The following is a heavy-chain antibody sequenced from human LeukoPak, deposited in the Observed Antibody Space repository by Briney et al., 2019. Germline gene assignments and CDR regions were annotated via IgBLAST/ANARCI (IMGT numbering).Heavy chain of an antibody. CDR1: GFTFSSYW. Sequence: GGSLRLSCAASGFTFSSYWMHWVRQAPGKGLVWVSRINSDGGATSYADSVQGRFTISRDNAKNTLYLQMNSLRAEDTAVYYCTRDGSLPDYWGQGTLVTVSS. V-gene: IGHV3-74*01. CDR2: INSDGGAT. J-gene: IGHJ4*02. CDR3: TRDGSLPDY.